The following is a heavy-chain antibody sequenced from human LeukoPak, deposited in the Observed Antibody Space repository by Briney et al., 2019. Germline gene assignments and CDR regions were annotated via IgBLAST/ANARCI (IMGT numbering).Heavy chain of an antibody. CDR3: ARGAYCGGDCYPYYFDY. CDR1: GYTFTSYG. D-gene: IGHD2-21*02. Sequence: GASVKVSCKASGYTFTSYGISWVRRAPGQGLEWMGWISAYNGNTNYAQKLQGRVTMTTDTSTSTAYMELRSLRSDDTAVYYCARGAYCGGDCYPYYFDYWGQGTLVTVSS. CDR2: ISAYNGNT. V-gene: IGHV1-18*01. J-gene: IGHJ4*02.